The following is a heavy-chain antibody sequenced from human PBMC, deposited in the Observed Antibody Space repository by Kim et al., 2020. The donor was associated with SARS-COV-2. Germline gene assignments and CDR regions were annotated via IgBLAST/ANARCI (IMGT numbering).Heavy chain of an antibody. CDR1: GFTFSGYY. CDR2: ISARSTKR. CDR3: STTGYEPDY. J-gene: IGHJ4*02. V-gene: IGHV3-11*04. D-gene: IGHD3-9*01. Sequence: GGSLRLSCAASGFTFSGYYMGWIRQAPGKGPQWVSYISARSTKRLYADSVKGRFTISRDNAKNSQYLQMNILKLEDSAIYYCSTTGYEPDYWGRGTLVT.